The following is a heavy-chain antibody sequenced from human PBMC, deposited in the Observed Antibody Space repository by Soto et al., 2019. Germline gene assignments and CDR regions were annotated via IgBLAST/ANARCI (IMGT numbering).Heavy chain of an antibody. CDR1: GDSISSGDYY. CDR2: IYYSGST. J-gene: IGHJ5*02. V-gene: IGHV4-30-4*01. CDR3: ARKGVDSSSWFPNWFDP. D-gene: IGHD6-13*01. Sequence: SETLSLTCTVSGDSISSGDYYWSWIRQSPGKGLEWIGYIYYSGSTYYKPSLKSRVTISVDTSKNQFSLKLSSVTAADTAVYYCARKGVDSSSWFPNWFDPWGQGTLVTVSS.